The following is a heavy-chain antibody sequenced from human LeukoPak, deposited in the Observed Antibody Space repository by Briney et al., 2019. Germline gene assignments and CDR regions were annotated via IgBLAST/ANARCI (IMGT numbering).Heavy chain of an antibody. D-gene: IGHD3/OR15-3a*01. CDR3: ARRGGTGSYFDY. J-gene: IGHJ4*02. CDR1: GYSFTSYW. V-gene: IGHV5-51*01. CDR2: IYPADSAS. Sequence: GASLKISCKGSGYSFTSYWIDWVRHMPGEVVEWMGFIYPADSASTYSPSFQGQIPISVDKSINSAYLQWSSLKASDTAIYYCARRGGTGSYFDYWGKGTLVTVSS.